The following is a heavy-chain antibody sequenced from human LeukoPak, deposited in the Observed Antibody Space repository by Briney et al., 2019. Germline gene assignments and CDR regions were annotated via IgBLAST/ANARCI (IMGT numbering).Heavy chain of an antibody. Sequence: PGGSLRLSCAASGFTFSSYAMSWVRQAPGEGLEWVSAISGSGGSTYYADSVKGRFTISRDNSKNTLYLQMNSLRAEDTAVYYCAKALHESGYSYYYYYYGMDVWGQGTTATVSS. CDR3: AKALHESGYSYYYYYYGMDV. J-gene: IGHJ6*02. CDR1: GFTFSSYA. V-gene: IGHV3-23*01. CDR2: ISGSGGST. D-gene: IGHD3-3*01.